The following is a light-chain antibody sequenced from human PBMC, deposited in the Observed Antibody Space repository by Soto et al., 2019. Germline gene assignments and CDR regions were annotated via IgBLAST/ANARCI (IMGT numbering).Light chain of an antibody. CDR3: QQDNNWPPLT. V-gene: IGKV3-15*01. J-gene: IGKJ4*01. Sequence: EVMMSQSAATLSVSPGERVTLSCRASQSVSSSYLAWYQQKPGQAPGLLIYGASTRATGIPARFSGSGSGTEFTLTINSLQSEDFAVYYCQQDNNWPPLTFGGGSKVAI. CDR1: QSVSSSY. CDR2: GAS.